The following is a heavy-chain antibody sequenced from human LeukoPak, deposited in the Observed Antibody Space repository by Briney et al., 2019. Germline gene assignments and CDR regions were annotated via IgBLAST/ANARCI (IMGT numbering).Heavy chain of an antibody. Sequence: GRSLRLSCAASGFTFDDYAMHWVRQAPGKGLEWVSGISWNSGSIGYADSVKGRFTISRDNAKNSLYLQMNSLRAEDTALYYCAKELRIAAAAKGGFDYWGQGTLVTVSS. D-gene: IGHD6-13*01. J-gene: IGHJ4*02. V-gene: IGHV3-9*01. CDR2: ISWNSGSI. CDR3: AKELRIAAAAKGGFDY. CDR1: GFTFDDYA.